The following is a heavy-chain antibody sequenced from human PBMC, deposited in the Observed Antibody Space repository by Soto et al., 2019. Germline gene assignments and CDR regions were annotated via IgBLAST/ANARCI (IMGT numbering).Heavy chain of an antibody. Sequence: QVQLQESGPVLVKPSVTLSLTCDVSSGSISSSNWWSWVRQPPVKGLEWIGEIYHSGSTNDNPYLKCRVTISVAKSKNQVPLKLSSVTAADTDGDYCAPTAFGLFDPWGQGTLVTVSS. D-gene: IGHD3-10*01. CDR3: APTAFGLFDP. V-gene: IGHV4-4*02. J-gene: IGHJ5*02. CDR1: SGSISSSNW. CDR2: IYHSGST.